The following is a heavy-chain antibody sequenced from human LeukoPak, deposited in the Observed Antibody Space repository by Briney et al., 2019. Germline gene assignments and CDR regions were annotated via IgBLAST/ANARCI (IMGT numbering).Heavy chain of an antibody. CDR3: AREWELLPGLFDY. J-gene: IGHJ4*02. D-gene: IGHD1-26*01. CDR2: INPNSGGT. CDR1: GYTFTGYY. Sequence: ASVKVSCKASGYTFTGYYMHWVRQAPGQGLEWMGWINPNSGGTNYAQKFQGRVTMTRDTSISTAYMELSRLRSDDTAVYCCAREWELLPGLFDYWGQGTLVTVSS. V-gene: IGHV1-2*02.